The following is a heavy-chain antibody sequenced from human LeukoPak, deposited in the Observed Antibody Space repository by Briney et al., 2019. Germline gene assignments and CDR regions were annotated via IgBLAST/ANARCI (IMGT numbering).Heavy chain of an antibody. V-gene: IGHV3-21*01. D-gene: IGHD3-10*01. J-gene: IGHJ5*02. CDR3: ARSGGPGTYHQLRYDWFDP. CDR1: GFTLSDYH. CDR2: ITTISHYI. Sequence: GGSLRLSCAASGFTLSDYHMNWVRQAPGKGLEWLSSITTISHYIYYAGAVRGRFTISRDNAKNSLYLQMNSLRGEDTAVYYCARSGGPGTYHQLRYDWFDPWGQGTLVTVSS.